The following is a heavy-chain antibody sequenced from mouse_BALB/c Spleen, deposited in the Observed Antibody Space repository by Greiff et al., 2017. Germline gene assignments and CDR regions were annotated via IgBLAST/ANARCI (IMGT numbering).Heavy chain of an antibody. CDR2: ISSGGST. Sequence: EVQGVESGGGLVKPGGSLKLSCAASGFTFSSYAMSWVRQTPEKRLEWVASISSGGSTYYPDSVKGRFTISRDNARNILYLQMSSLRSEDTAMYYCARGYSFDYWGQGTTLTVSS. J-gene: IGHJ2*01. V-gene: IGHV5-6-5*01. CDR1: GFTFSSYA. CDR3: ARGYSFDY.